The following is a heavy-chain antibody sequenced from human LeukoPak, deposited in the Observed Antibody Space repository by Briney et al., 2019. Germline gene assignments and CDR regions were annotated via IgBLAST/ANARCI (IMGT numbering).Heavy chain of an antibody. CDR2: INPNSGGT. V-gene: IGHV1-2*02. CDR1: GYTFTGYY. CDR3: AREESGSYPPADY. Sequence: GASVKVSCKASGYTFTGYYMHWVRQAPGQGLEWMGWINPNSGGTNYAQKFQGRVTMTRDTPISTAYMELSRLRSDDTAVYYCAREESGSYPPADYWGQGTLVTVSS. J-gene: IGHJ4*02. D-gene: IGHD1-26*01.